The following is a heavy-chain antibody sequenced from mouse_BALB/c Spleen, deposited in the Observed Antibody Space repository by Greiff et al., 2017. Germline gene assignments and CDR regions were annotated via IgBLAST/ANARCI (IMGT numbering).Heavy chain of an antibody. J-gene: IGHJ2*01. CDR3: ARSIGNWDRFDD. CDR1: GYTFTSYT. CDR2: INPSSGYT. V-gene: IGHV1-4*02. Sequence: QVQLQQSAAELARPGASVKMSCKASGYTFTSYTMHWVKQRPGQGLEWIGYINPSSGYTEYNQKFKDKTTLTADKSSSTAYMQLSSLTSEDSAVYYCARSIGNWDRFDDWGQGTTLTVSS. D-gene: IGHD4-1*01.